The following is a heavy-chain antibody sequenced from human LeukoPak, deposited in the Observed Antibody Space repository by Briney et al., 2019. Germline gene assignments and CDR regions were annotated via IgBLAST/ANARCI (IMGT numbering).Heavy chain of an antibody. J-gene: IGHJ4*02. CDR2: IWYDGSTK. CDR1: GFTFSSFG. CDR3: ARDRYSSMWSVFEY. D-gene: IGHD6-13*01. V-gene: IGHV3-33*01. Sequence: PGGSLRLSCAASGFTFSSFGMHWVRQSPGKGLEWVAVIWYDGSTKVYADSVKGRFTISRDNSRNTLYLQVNSLRAEDTAVYYFARDRYSSMWSVFEYWGQGALVTVSS.